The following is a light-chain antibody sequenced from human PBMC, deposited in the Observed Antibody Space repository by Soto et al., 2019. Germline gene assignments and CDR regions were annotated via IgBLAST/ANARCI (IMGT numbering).Light chain of an antibody. J-gene: IGLJ1*01. CDR3: SSYTNINTRACV. Sequence: QSALTQPRSVSGSPGQSVTISCTGTSSDVGRFNYVSWYQHHPGKAPKLMIYDVTDRPSGVSNRFSGSKSGNTASLTISGLQAEDEAEYYCSSYTNINTRACVFGTGTKLTVL. CDR2: DVT. CDR1: SSDVGRFNY. V-gene: IGLV2-14*03.